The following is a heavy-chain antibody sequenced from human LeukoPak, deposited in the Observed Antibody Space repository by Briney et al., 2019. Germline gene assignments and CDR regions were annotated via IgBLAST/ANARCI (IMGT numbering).Heavy chain of an antibody. CDR1: GYSFTSYW. CDR3: ARLLARPHYYGSGSYLPPSEYFQH. Sequence: GESLKISCKGSGYSFTSYWIGWVRQMPGKGLEWMGIIYPGDSDTRYSPSFQGQVTISADKSISTAYLQWSSLKAPDTAMYYCARLLARPHYYGSGSYLPPSEYFQHWGQGTLVTVSS. D-gene: IGHD3-10*01. V-gene: IGHV5-51*01. CDR2: IYPGDSDT. J-gene: IGHJ1*01.